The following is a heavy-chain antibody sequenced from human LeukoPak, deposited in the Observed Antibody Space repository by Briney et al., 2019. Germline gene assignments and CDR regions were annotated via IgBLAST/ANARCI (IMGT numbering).Heavy chain of an antibody. V-gene: IGHV3-30*02. J-gene: IGHJ4*02. CDR1: GFTFSSYG. CDR2: IRYEGSNK. Sequence: PGGSLRLSCAASGFTFSSYGMRWVRQPQGRGRGWEAFIRYEGSNKYYADSVQGRFTISRDNSKNTLYLQMNSLRAEDTAVYYCAKDLWDSSSSEYWGQGTLVTVSS. D-gene: IGHD6-6*01. CDR3: AKDLWDSSSSEY.